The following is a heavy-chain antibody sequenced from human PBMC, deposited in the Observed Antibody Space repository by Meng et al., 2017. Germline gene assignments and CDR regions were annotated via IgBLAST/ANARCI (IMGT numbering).Heavy chain of an antibody. V-gene: IGHV3-21*01. Sequence: GESLKISCAASGFTFSSYSMNWVRQAPGKGLEWVSSISSSSSYIYYADSVKGRFTISRDNVKNSLYLQMNSLRAEDTAVYYCARELKVVVAATAFDIWGQGTMVTVSS. CDR2: ISSSSSYI. CDR3: ARELKVVVAATAFDI. D-gene: IGHD2-15*01. CDR1: GFTFSSYS. J-gene: IGHJ3*02.